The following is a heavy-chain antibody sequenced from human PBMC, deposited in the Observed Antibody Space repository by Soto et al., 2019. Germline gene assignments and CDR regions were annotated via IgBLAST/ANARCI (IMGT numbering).Heavy chain of an antibody. CDR3: STYDHIWGSDRYRWAY. CDR2: IKSKTDGGTT. V-gene: IGHV3-15*01. CDR1: GSTFSNAW. D-gene: IGHD3-16*02. Sequence: EVQLGESGGDLVKPGGSLRLSCAASGSTFSNAWMSWVRQAPGKGLEWVGRIKSKTDGGTTDYAAPVKGRFTISRDDSKNTLYLHMSSLRTEDTAIYYCSTYDHIWGSDRYRWAYWGQGTLVTVSS. J-gene: IGHJ4*02.